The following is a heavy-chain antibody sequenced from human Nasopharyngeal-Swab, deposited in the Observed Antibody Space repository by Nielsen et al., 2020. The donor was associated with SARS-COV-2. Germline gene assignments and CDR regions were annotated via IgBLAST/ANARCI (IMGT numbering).Heavy chain of an antibody. D-gene: IGHD3-3*01. CDR2: IYYSGST. CDR3: ARVGLGRITIFGVVTRGGFDP. Sequence: WIRQPPGKGLEWIGYIYYSGSTYYNPPLKSRVTISVDTSKNQFSLKLSSVTAADTAVYYCARVGLGRITIFGVVTRGGFDPWGQGTLVTVSS. V-gene: IGHV4-31*02. J-gene: IGHJ5*02.